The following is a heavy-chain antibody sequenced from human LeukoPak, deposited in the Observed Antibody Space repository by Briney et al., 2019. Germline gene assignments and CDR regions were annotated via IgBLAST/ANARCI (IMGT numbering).Heavy chain of an antibody. D-gene: IGHD1-1*01. V-gene: IGHV1-8*03. CDR2: MNPNTGNT. CDR1: GYSFSNYD. J-gene: IGHJ3*02. Sequence: ASVKVSCKAYGYSFSNYDINWVRQATGQGLEWMGLMNPNTGNTGYAQKFQGRVTITSDSSISTAYMELSSLTPEDTAVYFCARVGTDVNDLDDAFDIWGPGTMVTVSS. CDR3: ARVGTDVNDLDDAFDI.